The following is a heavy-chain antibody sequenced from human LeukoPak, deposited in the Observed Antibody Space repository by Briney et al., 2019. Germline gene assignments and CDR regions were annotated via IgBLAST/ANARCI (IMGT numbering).Heavy chain of an antibody. CDR1: EXTVSSNY. J-gene: IGHJ4*02. D-gene: IGHD2-15*01. V-gene: IGHV3-66*01. CDR2: IYSGGTT. Sequence: PGGSLRLSCSASEXTVSSNYMNWVRQAPGKGLEWVSVIYSGGTTYYADSVKGRFTISRDNSKNTLYLQMNSLRAEDTAVYYCATDRVYCSGGSCYPYYFDYWGQGTLVTVSS. CDR3: ATDRVYCSGGSCYPYYFDY.